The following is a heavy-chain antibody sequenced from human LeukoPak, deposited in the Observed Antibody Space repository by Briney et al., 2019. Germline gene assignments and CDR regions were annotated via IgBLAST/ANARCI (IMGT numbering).Heavy chain of an antibody. D-gene: IGHD1-1*01. CDR1: GYIFTAYY. CDR2: INPNSGGT. Sequence: GASVKVSCKASGYIFTAYYMHWVRQAPGQGLEWMGWINPNSGGTNYAQKFQGRVTVTRDTSISTAYMELSRLGSDDTAVYYCARDPTGASPAHWGQGTLVTVSS. J-gene: IGHJ4*02. CDR3: ARDPTGASPAH. V-gene: IGHV1-2*02.